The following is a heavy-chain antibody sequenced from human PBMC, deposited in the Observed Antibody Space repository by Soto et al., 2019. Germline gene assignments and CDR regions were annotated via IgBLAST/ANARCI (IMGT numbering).Heavy chain of an antibody. D-gene: IGHD6-19*01. CDR1: GYTFTSYG. J-gene: IGHJ5*02. CDR3: ARVGLAIAVAGKNWFDP. Sequence: VASVKVSCKASGYTFTSYGISWVRQAPGQGLEWMGWISAYIGNTNYAQKLQGRVTMTTDTSTSTAYMELRSLRSDDTAVYYCARVGLAIAVAGKNWFDPWGQGTLVTVS. V-gene: IGHV1-18*01. CDR2: ISAYIGNT.